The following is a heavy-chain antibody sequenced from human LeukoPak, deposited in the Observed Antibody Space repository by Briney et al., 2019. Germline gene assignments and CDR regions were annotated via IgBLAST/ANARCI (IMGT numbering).Heavy chain of an antibody. CDR3: ARVQYIFDY. CDR2: INHSGST. Sequence: SETLSLTCAVYGGSFSGYYWSWIRQPPGKGLEWIGEINHSGSTNYNPSLKSRVTISVDTSKNQFSLKLSSVTAADTAVYYCARVQYIFDYWGQGTLVTVSS. J-gene: IGHJ4*02. D-gene: IGHD2-15*01. CDR1: GGSFSGYY. V-gene: IGHV4-34*01.